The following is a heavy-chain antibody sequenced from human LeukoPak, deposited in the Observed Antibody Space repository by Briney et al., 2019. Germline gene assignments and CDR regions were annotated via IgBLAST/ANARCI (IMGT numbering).Heavy chain of an antibody. CDR2: ISWNSGSI. Sequence: PGRSLRLSCAASGFTFDDYAMPWVRHAPGKGLEWVSGISWNSGSIGYADSVKGRFTISRDNAKNSLYLQMNSLRAEDTALYYCAKEDGCSSTSCYTGWFDPWGQGTLVTVSS. J-gene: IGHJ5*02. V-gene: IGHV3-9*01. CDR3: AKEDGCSSTSCYTGWFDP. CDR1: GFTFDDYA. D-gene: IGHD2-2*01.